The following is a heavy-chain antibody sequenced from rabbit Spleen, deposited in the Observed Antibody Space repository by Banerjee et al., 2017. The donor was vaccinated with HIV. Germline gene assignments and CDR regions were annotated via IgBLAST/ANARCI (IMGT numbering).Heavy chain of an antibody. D-gene: IGHD2-1*01. CDR3: ARGSAAMTMVITGYYLNL. CDR1: GFSFSSSYY. Sequence: QSLEESGGDLVKPGASLTLTCTASGFSFSSSYYMCWVRQAPGKGLQWIACINAYTGKPVYASWAKGRFTISKTSSTTVTLQMTSLTAADTATYFCARGSAAMTMVITGYYLNLWGPGTLVTVS. CDR2: INAYTGKP. V-gene: IGHV1S40*01. J-gene: IGHJ4*01.